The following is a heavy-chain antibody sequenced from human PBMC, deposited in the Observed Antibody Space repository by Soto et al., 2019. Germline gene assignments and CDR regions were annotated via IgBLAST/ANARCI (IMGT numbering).Heavy chain of an antibody. Sequence: GGSLRLSCAASGFTFSDYYMSWIRQAPGKGLEWVSYISSSGSIIYYPGSVKGRFTISRENAKNSLYLQMNSLRAGDTAVYYCARDDYGMDVWGQGTTVTVSS. CDR2: ISSSGSII. J-gene: IGHJ6*02. CDR1: GFTFSDYY. CDR3: ARDDYGMDV. V-gene: IGHV3-11*04.